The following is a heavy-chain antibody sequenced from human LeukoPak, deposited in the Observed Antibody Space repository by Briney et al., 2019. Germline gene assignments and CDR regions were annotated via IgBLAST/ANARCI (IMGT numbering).Heavy chain of an antibody. Sequence: GASVKVSCKVSGYTFTDYYMHWVQQAPGKGLERMGLVDPEDGETIYAEKFQGRVTITADTSTDTAYMELSSLRSEDTAVYYCATGYDILTGYYPRVPFDYWGQGTLVTVSP. J-gene: IGHJ4*02. V-gene: IGHV1-69-2*01. D-gene: IGHD3-9*01. CDR2: VDPEDGET. CDR1: GYTFTDYY. CDR3: ATGYDILTGYYPRVPFDY.